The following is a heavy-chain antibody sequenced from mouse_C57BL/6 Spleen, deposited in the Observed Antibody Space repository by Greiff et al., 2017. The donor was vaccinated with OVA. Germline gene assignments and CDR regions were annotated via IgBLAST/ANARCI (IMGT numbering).Heavy chain of an antibody. Sequence: VQLQQPGAELVRPGSSVKLSCKASGYTFTSYWMHWVKQRPIQGLEWIGNIDPSDSETHYNQKFKDKATLTVDKSSSTAYMQLSSLTSEDSAVYYCARGIYDGYSAWFAYWGQGTLVTVSA. CDR2: IDPSDSET. CDR3: ARGIYDGYSAWFAY. J-gene: IGHJ3*01. V-gene: IGHV1-52*01. CDR1: GYTFTSYW. D-gene: IGHD2-3*01.